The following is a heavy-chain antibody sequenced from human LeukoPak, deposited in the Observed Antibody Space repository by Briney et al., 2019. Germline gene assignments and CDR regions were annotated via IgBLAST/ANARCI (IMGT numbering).Heavy chain of an antibody. CDR3: ARQEGSSAGTYNWFDP. CDR1: GYSFTSYW. CDR2: IYPGDSDT. J-gene: IGHJ5*02. V-gene: IGHV5-51*01. Sequence: GESLKISCKGSGYSFTSYWIGWVRQMPGKGLEWMGIIYPGDSDTRYSPSFQGQVTISADKSISTAYLQWSSLKASDTAMYYCARQEGSSAGTYNWFDPWGQGTLVTVSS. D-gene: IGHD6-6*01.